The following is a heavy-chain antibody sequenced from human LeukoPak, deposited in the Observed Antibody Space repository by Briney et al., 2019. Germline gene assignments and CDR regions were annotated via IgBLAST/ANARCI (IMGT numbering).Heavy chain of an antibody. V-gene: IGHV6-1*01. CDR2: TYYKSAWYN. D-gene: IGHD6-19*01. J-gene: IGHJ4*02. Sequence: SQTLSLTCAISGDSVSSDSIAWNWIRQSPSRGLGWLGRTYYKSAWYNDYAVSVKGRIIINPDTSKNQLSLHLNAVTPEDTAVYYCARGTGWPQFDYWGQGTLVTVSS. CDR3: ARGTGWPQFDY. CDR1: GDSVSSDSIA.